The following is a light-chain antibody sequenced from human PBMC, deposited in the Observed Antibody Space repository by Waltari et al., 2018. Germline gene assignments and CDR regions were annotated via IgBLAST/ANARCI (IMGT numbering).Light chain of an antibody. CDR3: LQYNTYPWT. Sequence: DIQMTQSPSTLSASLGDRVTITCRASQSISSWLAWYQQKPGKAPKVLIYKASSLQTGCSSGVSGTGSGTDFTLTISRLRPDDFATYYCLQYNTYPWTFGQGTKVEIK. V-gene: IGKV1-5*03. CDR2: KAS. J-gene: IGKJ1*01. CDR1: QSISSW.